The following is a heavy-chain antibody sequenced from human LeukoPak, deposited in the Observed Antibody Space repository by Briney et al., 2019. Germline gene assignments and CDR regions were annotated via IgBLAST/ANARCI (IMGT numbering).Heavy chain of an antibody. D-gene: IGHD6-13*01. J-gene: IGHJ5*02. CDR3: ARGVAAAEVDP. V-gene: IGHV4-4*02. CDR2: INHSGST. Sequence: SGTLSLTCAVSGGSISSSNWWSWVRQPPGKGLEWIGEINHSGSTNYNPSLKSRVTISVDTSKNQFSLKLSSVTAADTAVYYCARGVAAAEVDPWGQGTLVTVSS. CDR1: GGSISSSNW.